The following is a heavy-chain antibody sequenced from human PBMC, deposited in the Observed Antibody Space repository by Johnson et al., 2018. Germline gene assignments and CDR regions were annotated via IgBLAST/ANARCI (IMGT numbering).Heavy chain of an antibody. CDR3: ARDWELRGYYDAFDI. Sequence: QVQLVESGGGVVQXGRSXRLXCAASGFTFSSYGMHWVRQAPGKGLEWVAVISYDESNKYYADSVKGRFTISRDNSKNTLYLQMNSLRAEDTAVYYCARDWELRGYYDAFDIWGQGTMVTVSS. CDR2: ISYDESNK. V-gene: IGHV3-30*03. CDR1: GFTFSSYG. D-gene: IGHD3-22*01. J-gene: IGHJ3*02.